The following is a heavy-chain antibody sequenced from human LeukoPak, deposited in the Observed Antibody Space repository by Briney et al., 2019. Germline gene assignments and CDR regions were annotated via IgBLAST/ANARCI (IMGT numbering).Heavy chain of an antibody. V-gene: IGHV1-69*13. D-gene: IGHD6-19*01. CDR3: ARVQLAVAGIYGMDV. CDR2: IIPIFGTA. J-gene: IGHJ6*02. CDR1: GGTFSSYA. Sequence: ASVKVSCKASGGTFSSYAISWVRQAPGQGLEWMGGIIPIFGTANYAQKFQGRVTITADESTSTAYMELSSLRSEDTAVYYCARVQLAVAGIYGMDVWGQGTTVTVSS.